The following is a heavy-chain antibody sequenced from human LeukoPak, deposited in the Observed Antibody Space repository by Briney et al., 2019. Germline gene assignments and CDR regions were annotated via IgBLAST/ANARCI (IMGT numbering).Heavy chain of an antibody. D-gene: IGHD3-22*01. CDR1: GFIFSSYA. V-gene: IGHV3-23*01. J-gene: IGHJ3*02. Sequence: GGSLRLSCAASGFIFSSYAMSWVRQAPGKGLEWVSTISGSGGSTYYADSVKGRFTISRDNSKNTLYLQMNSLRAEDTAVYYYAKVSLTMIVVGAFDIWGQGTMVTVSS. CDR2: ISGSGGST. CDR3: AKVSLTMIVVGAFDI.